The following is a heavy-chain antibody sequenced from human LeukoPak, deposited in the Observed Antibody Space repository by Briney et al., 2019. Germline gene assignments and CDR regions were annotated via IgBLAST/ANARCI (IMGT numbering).Heavy chain of an antibody. Sequence: GGSLRLSCAASGFTFSNSWMHWVRQAPGKGLVWVSRINTDGSNTFYADSVKGRFTISRDNAKNTLYLQMNTLRAEDTAVYFCARGTGSSWYDYWGQGILVTVSS. V-gene: IGHV3-74*01. CDR3: ARGTGSSWYDY. CDR2: INTDGSNT. CDR1: GFTFSNSW. J-gene: IGHJ4*02. D-gene: IGHD6-13*01.